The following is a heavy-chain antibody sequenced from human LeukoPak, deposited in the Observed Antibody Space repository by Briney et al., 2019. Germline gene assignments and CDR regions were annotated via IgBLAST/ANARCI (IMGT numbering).Heavy chain of an antibody. CDR3: VRGGRGSGSDYWYLDL. CDR1: GDSIRSGGYY. V-gene: IGHV4-31*03. CDR2: IFYSGST. D-gene: IGHD3-10*01. Sequence: PSQTLSLTCTVSGDSIRSGGYYWSWIRQHPGKGLERIGYIFYSGSTYYNPSLQSRVTIVVDTSKNHFSLELNSVTAADTAVYYCVRGGRGSGSDYWYLDLWGRGTLVTVSS. J-gene: IGHJ2*01.